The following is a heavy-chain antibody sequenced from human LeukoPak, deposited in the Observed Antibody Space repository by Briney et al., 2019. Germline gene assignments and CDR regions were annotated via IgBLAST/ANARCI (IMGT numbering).Heavy chain of an antibody. D-gene: IGHD3-10*02. Sequence: PGGSLRLSCAVSGFTFEDYGMSWVRQGPGKGLEWVSAISGSDGSTYYADSVKGRFTISRDNSKNTLYLQMNSLRAEDTAVYYCAELGITMIGGVWGKGTTVTISS. CDR1: GFTFEDYG. J-gene: IGHJ6*04. CDR2: ISGSDGST. CDR3: AELGITMIGGV. V-gene: IGHV3-23*01.